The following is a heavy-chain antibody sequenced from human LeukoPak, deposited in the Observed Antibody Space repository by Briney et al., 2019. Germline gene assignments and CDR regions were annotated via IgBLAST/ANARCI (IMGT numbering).Heavy chain of an antibody. Sequence: TSETLSLTCTVSGGSISSGGYYWSWIRQHPGKGLEWIGYIYYSGSTNYNPSLKSRVTISVDTSKNQFSLKLSSVTAADTAVYYCARDGIVGATGEFDYWGQGTLVTVSS. CDR1: GGSISSGGYY. D-gene: IGHD1-26*01. CDR3: ARDGIVGATGEFDY. CDR2: IYYSGST. J-gene: IGHJ4*02. V-gene: IGHV4-61*08.